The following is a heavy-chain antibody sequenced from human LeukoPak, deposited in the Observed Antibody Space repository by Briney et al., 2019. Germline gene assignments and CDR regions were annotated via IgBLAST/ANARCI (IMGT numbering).Heavy chain of an antibody. D-gene: IGHD2-2*01. Sequence: PSETLSLTCTVSGGSISSSSYYWGWIRQPPGKGLEWIGRIYYSGSTYYNPSLKSRVTISVDTSKNQFSLKLSSVTAADTAVYYCAIYCSSTSCYRGGYYYMDVWGKGTTVTVSS. V-gene: IGHV4-39*01. CDR3: AIYCSSTSCYRGGYYYMDV. CDR2: IYYSGST. J-gene: IGHJ6*03. CDR1: GGSISSSSYY.